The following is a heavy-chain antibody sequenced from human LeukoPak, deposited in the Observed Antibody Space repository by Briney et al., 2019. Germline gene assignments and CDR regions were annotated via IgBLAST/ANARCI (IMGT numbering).Heavy chain of an antibody. J-gene: IGHJ5*02. D-gene: IGHD1-26*01. CDR1: GGSFSGYY. CDR3: AREVGIEMTTTKGCWFDP. CDR2: INHSGST. V-gene: IGHV4-34*01. Sequence: ASETLSLTCAVYGGSFSGYYWSWIRQPPGKGLEWIGEINHSGSTNYDPSLKSRVTISVDTSKNQFSLKLSSVTAADTAVYYCAREVGIEMTTTKGCWFDPWGQGTLVTVSS.